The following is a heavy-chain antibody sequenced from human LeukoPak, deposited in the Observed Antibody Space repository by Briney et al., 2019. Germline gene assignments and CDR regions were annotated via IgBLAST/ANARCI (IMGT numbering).Heavy chain of an antibody. J-gene: IGHJ5*02. CDR3: ARDPGYYGSGSFDP. CDR2: IYTSGST. Sequence: SETLSLTCTVSGGSTSSYYWSWIRQPAGKGLEWIGRIYTSGSTNYNPSLKSRVTMSVDTSKNQFSLKLSSVTAADTAVYYCARDPGYYGSGSFDPWGQGTLVTVSS. V-gene: IGHV4-4*07. CDR1: GGSTSSYY. D-gene: IGHD3-10*01.